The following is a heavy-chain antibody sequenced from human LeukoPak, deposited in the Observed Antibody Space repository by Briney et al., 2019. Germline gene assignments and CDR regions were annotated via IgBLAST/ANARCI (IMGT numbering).Heavy chain of an antibody. V-gene: IGHV3-48*03. CDR1: GFTFSSYE. CDR3: ARDRALAPYYYDSSGDAFDI. CDR2: ITSSGSTI. J-gene: IGHJ3*02. Sequence: PGGSLRLSCAASGFTFSSYEMNWVRQAPGKRLQWVSYITSSGSTIYYADSVKGRFTISRDNANNSLYLQMNSLRAEDTAVYYCARDRALAPYYYDSSGDAFDIWGQGTMVTVSS. D-gene: IGHD3-22*01.